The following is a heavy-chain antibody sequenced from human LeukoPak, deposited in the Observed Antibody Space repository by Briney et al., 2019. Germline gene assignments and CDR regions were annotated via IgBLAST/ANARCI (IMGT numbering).Heavy chain of an antibody. J-gene: IGHJ4*02. CDR1: GSTFSTYA. CDR3: AGRYYDILTGGREGFDY. CDR2: ISYDGSNK. V-gene: IGHV3-30*04. Sequence: GGSLRLSCAASGSTFSTYAMHWVRQAPGKGLEWVAVISYDGSNKYYADSVKGRFTISRDNSKNTLSLQMNSLRAEDTAVNYCAGRYYDILTGGREGFDYWGQGTLVTVSS. D-gene: IGHD3-9*01.